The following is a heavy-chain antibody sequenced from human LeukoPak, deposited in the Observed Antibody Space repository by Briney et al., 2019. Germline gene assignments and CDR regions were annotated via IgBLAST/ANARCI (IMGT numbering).Heavy chain of an antibody. J-gene: IGHJ3*02. Sequence: ASVKVSCKASGYTFTSYGISWVRQAPGQGLEWMGWISAYNGNTNYAQKLQGRVTMTTDTSTSTAYMELRSLRSDDTAVYYCARERYSDYVWGSYRYPEAFDIWGQGTMVTVSS. V-gene: IGHV1-18*01. D-gene: IGHD3-16*02. CDR3: ARERYSDYVWGSYRYPEAFDI. CDR2: ISAYNGNT. CDR1: GYTFTSYG.